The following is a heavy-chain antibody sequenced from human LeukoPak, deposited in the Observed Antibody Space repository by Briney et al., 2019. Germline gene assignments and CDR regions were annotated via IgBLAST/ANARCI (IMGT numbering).Heavy chain of an antibody. CDR3: ARDRTFYYDSSGL. D-gene: IGHD3-22*01. CDR2: INPSGGST. Sequence: ASVKVSCKASGYTFTSYYMHWVRQAPGQGLEWMRIINPSGGSTSYAQKFQGRVTITTDTSTSTAYMELRSLRSDDTAVYYCARDRTFYYDSSGLWGQGTLVTVSS. J-gene: IGHJ4*02. V-gene: IGHV1-46*01. CDR1: GYTFTSYY.